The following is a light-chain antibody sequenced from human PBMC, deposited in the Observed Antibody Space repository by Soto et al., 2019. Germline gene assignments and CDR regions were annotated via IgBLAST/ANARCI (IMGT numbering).Light chain of an antibody. J-gene: IGKJ1*01. CDR1: QSVTTQ. CDR3: QQYGGSTRT. Sequence: IVLTQSPGTLSLSPGERATLSCRASQSVTTQLAWYLQKPGQAPRLIIHGASSRATGVPDRITGSGSGTDFTLSISRLEPEDFAVYYCQQYGGSTRTFGQGTKVDIK. V-gene: IGKV3-20*01. CDR2: GAS.